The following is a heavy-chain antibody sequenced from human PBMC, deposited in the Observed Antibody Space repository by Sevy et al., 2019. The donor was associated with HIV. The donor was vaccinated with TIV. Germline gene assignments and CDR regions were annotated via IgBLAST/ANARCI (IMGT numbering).Heavy chain of an antibody. D-gene: IGHD3-10*01. CDR1: GGSFSSYY. Sequence: SETLSLTCTVSGGSFSSYYWSWIRQPPGKGLEWIGYIYYNGSTNSNPSLKSRVTISAHMSKNQFSLKLNSVTAADTAVYYCARGMVLFDYWGQGTLVTVSS. V-gene: IGHV4-59*01. J-gene: IGHJ4*02. CDR2: IYYNGST. CDR3: ARGMVLFDY.